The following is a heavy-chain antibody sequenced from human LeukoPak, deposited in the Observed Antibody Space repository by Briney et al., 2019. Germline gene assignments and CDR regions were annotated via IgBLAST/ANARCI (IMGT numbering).Heavy chain of an antibody. V-gene: IGHV2-70*04. J-gene: IGHJ4*02. CDR3: ARMVYYDSSGFDY. Sequence: GPTLVNPTQTLTLTCTFSGFSLSTSGMRVSWIRQPPGKALEWLARSDWDDDKFYSTSLKTRLTISKDTSKNQVVLTMTNMDPVDTATYYCARMVYYDSSGFDYWGQGTLVTVSS. D-gene: IGHD3-22*01. CDR2: SDWDDDK. CDR1: GFSLSTSGMR.